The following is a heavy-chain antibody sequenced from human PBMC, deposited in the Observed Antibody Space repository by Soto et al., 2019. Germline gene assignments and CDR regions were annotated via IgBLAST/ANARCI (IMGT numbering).Heavy chain of an antibody. D-gene: IGHD3-22*01. V-gene: IGHV1-3*01. Sequence: ASVKVSCKASGYTFTSYAMHWVRQAPGQRLEWMGWINAGNGNTKYSQKFQGRVTITRDTSASTAYMELSSLRSDDTAVYYCARAPLGIIVVPDFWGQGSLVTVSS. CDR2: INAGNGNT. CDR1: GYTFTSYA. J-gene: IGHJ4*02. CDR3: ARAPLGIIVVPDF.